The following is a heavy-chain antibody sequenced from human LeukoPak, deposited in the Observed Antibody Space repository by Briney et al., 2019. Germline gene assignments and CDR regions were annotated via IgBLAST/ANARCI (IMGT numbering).Heavy chain of an antibody. CDR3: ARSFRTAPALVGEVDP. CDR2: IYYSGST. J-gene: IGHJ5*02. D-gene: IGHD3-10*01. V-gene: IGHV4-59*08. CDR1: GGSISSYY. Sequence: PSETLSLTCTVSGGSISSYYWSWIRQPPGKGLEWIGYIYYSGSTNYNPSLKSRVTISVDTSKNQFSLRLTSVTATDTAMYYCARSFRTAPALVGEVDPWGQGTQVTVSS.